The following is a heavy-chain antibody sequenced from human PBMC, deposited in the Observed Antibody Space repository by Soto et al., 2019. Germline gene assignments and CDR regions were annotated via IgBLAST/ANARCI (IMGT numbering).Heavy chain of an antibody. CDR2: IIPIFGTA. D-gene: IGHD3-10*01. CDR3: ARCDLITMARGAPGYYYYGMDV. Sequence: ASVKVSCKASGGTFSSYAISWVRQAPGQGLEWMGEIIPIFGTANYAQKFQGRVTITADESTSTAYMELSSLRSEDTAVYYCARCDLITMARGAPGYYYYGMDVWGQGTTVTVSS. V-gene: IGHV1-69*13. CDR1: GGTFSSYA. J-gene: IGHJ6*02.